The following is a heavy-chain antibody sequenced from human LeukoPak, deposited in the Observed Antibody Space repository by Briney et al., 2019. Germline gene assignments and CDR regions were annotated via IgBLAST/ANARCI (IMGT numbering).Heavy chain of an antibody. Sequence: ASVKVSCKASGYTFTGYYMHWVRQAPGQGLEWMGRINPNSGGTNYAQKFQGGVTMTRDTSISTAYMELSRLRSDDTAVYYCARRIVGALYYFDYWGQGTLVTVSS. CDR3: ARRIVGALYYFDY. J-gene: IGHJ4*02. V-gene: IGHV1-2*06. CDR1: GYTFTGYY. CDR2: INPNSGGT. D-gene: IGHD1-26*01.